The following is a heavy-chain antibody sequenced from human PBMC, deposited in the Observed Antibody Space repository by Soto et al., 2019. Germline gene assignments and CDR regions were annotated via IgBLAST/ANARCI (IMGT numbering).Heavy chain of an antibody. CDR3: ARQGRYYDSSGYYRYAFDI. CDR2: IYPGDSDT. V-gene: IGHV5-51*01. D-gene: IGHD3-22*01. Sequence: PGESLKISCNGSGYSFTSYWIGWVRQMPGKGLEWMGIIYPGDSDTRYSPSFQGQVTISADKSISTAYLQWSSLKASDTAMYYCARQGRYYDSSGYYRYAFDIWGQGTMVTVSS. J-gene: IGHJ3*02. CDR1: GYSFTSYW.